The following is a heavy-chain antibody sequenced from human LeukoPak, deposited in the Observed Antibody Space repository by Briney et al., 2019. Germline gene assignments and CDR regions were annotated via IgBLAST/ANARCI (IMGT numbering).Heavy chain of an antibody. J-gene: IGHJ5*02. Sequence: SETLSLTCTVSGGSISSSSYYWGWIRQPPGKGLEWIGSIYYSGSTYYNPSLKSRVAISVDTSKNQFSLKLSSVTAADTAVYYCARQGGGVNWFDPWGQGTLVTVSS. CDR3: ARQGGGVNWFDP. D-gene: IGHD2-8*02. CDR2: IYYSGST. V-gene: IGHV4-39*01. CDR1: GGSISSSSYY.